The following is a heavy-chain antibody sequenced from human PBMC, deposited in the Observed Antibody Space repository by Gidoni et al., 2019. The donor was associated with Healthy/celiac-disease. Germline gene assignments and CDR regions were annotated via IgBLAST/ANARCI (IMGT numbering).Heavy chain of an antibody. CDR2: ISYDGSNQ. D-gene: IGHD5-18*01. V-gene: IGHV3-30*18. CDR3: ANSLGSGGDTAMVPRFDP. CDR1: GFTFSRYG. J-gene: IGHJ5*02. Sequence: QVQLVESGGGVVQPGRSLRLYCAASGFTFSRYGMHWVRQAPGKGLEWVAVISYDGSNQYYADSVKGRFTISRDNSKNTLYLQMNSLRAEDTAVYYCANSLGSGGDTAMVPRFDPWGQGTLVTVSS.